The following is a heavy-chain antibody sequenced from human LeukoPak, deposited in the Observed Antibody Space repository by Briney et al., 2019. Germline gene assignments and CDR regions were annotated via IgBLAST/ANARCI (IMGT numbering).Heavy chain of an antibody. J-gene: IGHJ5*02. CDR1: GFTFSDEY. CDR2: INLSGST. V-gene: IGHV4-39*01. CDR3: ARHPGQSWFDP. Sequence: GSLRLSCAASGFTFSDEYMSWIRQPPGKGLEWIGSINLSGSTYNNPSLKSRVTISVDTSKNQFSLKVNSVIAADTAVYYCARHPGQSWFDPWGQGTLVTVSS.